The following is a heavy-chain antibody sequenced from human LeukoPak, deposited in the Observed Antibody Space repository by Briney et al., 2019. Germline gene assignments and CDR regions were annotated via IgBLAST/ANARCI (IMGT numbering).Heavy chain of an antibody. Sequence: PGGSLRLSCAASGFTFSDYALIWVRQAPGKGLEWISAIRGTGGTTYYADSVKGRCTISRDNSKNTLYLQMNSLRAEDTAVYYCAKERNIVVVVAATNWGQGTLVTVSS. J-gene: IGHJ4*02. V-gene: IGHV3-23*01. CDR2: IRGTGGTT. D-gene: IGHD2-15*01. CDR1: GFTFSDYA. CDR3: AKERNIVVVVAATN.